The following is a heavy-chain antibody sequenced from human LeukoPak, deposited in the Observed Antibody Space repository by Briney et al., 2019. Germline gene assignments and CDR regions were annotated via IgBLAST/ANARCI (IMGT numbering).Heavy chain of an antibody. J-gene: IGHJ4*02. D-gene: IGHD1-26*01. V-gene: IGHV6-1*01. CDR3: ARGSHSSFGY. Sequence: SQTLSLTCAISGDSLSNNNVAWNWIRQSPSRGLEGLGRTYYRPKFNTDYSVAVKSRIAINSDTSKNQFSLQLNSVTHEDTGVYYCARGSHSSFGYWGQGTLVTVSS. CDR2: TYYRPKFNT. CDR1: GDSLSNNNVA.